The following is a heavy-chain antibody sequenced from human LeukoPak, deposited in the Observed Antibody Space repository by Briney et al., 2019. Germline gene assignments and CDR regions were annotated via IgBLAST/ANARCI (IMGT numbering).Heavy chain of an antibody. D-gene: IGHD6-13*01. CDR1: GFTFSSYA. Sequence: PGGSQRLSCAAAGFTFSSYAISWVRQAPGKGLEWVANIKQDGSEKYYVDSVKGRFTISRDNAKNSLYLQMNSLRAEDTAVYYCARRWGLAAAAFFDYWGQGTLVTVSS. J-gene: IGHJ4*02. CDR2: IKQDGSEK. CDR3: ARRWGLAAAAFFDY. V-gene: IGHV3-7*01.